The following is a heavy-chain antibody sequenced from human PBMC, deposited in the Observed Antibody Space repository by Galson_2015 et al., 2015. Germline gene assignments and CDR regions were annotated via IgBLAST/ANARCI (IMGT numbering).Heavy chain of an antibody. CDR1: GFTFSSYG. V-gene: IGHV3-33*01. CDR3: ARGGSLGFRGYYYYGMDV. Sequence: SLRLSCAASGFTFSSYGMHWVRQAPGKGLEWVAVIWYDGSNKYYADSVKGRFTISRDNSKNTLYLQMNSLRAEDTAVYYCARGGSLGFRGYYYYGMDVWGQGTTVTVSS. J-gene: IGHJ6*02. CDR2: IWYDGSNK. D-gene: IGHD3-10*01.